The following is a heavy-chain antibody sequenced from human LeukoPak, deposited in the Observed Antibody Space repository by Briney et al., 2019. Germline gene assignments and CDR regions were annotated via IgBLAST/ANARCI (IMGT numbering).Heavy chain of an antibody. CDR1: GFTFTSYA. J-gene: IGHJ1*01. Sequence: QAGGSLRLSCAASGFTFTSYAMGWVRQAPGEGVEGVSPITSSGGSTYYADSVKGRFTISRDISKNTLYLQMNSLRAEDTAVYYCAREARVGGALQHWGQGTLVTVSS. CDR2: ITSSGGST. CDR3: AREARVGGALQH. D-gene: IGHD1-26*01. V-gene: IGHV3-23*01.